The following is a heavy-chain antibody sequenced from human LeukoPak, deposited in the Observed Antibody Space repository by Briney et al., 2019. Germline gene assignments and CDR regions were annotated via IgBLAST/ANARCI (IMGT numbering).Heavy chain of an antibody. CDR1: GFTFSSHW. CDR2: INGDGSRT. J-gene: IGHJ5*02. D-gene: IGHD6-6*01. CDR3: ASPSSSSRP. V-gene: IGHV3-74*01. Sequence: GGSLRLSCAASGFTFSSHWMHWVRQAPGKGLVWVSRINGDGSRTTYADSVKGRFTISRDNAKNSLYLQMNSLRAEDTAVYYCASPSSSSRPWGQGTLVTVSS.